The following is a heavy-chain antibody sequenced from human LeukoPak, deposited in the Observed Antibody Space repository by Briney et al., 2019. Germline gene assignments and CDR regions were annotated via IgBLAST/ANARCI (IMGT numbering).Heavy chain of an antibody. Sequence: ASVKVSCKASGYTFTSYYMHWVRQAPGQGLEWMGIINPSGGSTSYAQKFQGRVTMTRDTSTSTVYVELSSLRSEDTAVYYCARTVSTGNSGWNWFDPWGQGTLVTVSS. V-gene: IGHV1-46*01. CDR3: ARTVSTGNSGWNWFDP. D-gene: IGHD5/OR15-5a*01. CDR1: GYTFTSYY. J-gene: IGHJ5*02. CDR2: INPSGGST.